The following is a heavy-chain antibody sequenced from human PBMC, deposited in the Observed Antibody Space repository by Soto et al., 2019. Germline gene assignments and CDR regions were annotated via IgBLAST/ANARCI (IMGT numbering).Heavy chain of an antibody. CDR1: GYTFTTYG. V-gene: IGHV1-18*03. D-gene: IGHD1-26*01. Sequence: GASVKVSCKASGYTFTTYGIAWVRQAPGQGLEWLGWISAYNGNTNYAQKFQGRVTMTTETSTNTAYMEVRSLRSDDMAVYYCARDKGSKAWYYFFDFWGQGTLVTVSS. J-gene: IGHJ4*02. CDR2: ISAYNGNT. CDR3: ARDKGSKAWYYFFDF.